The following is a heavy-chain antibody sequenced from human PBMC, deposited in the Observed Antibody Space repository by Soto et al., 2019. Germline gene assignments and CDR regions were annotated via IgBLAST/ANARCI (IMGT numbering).Heavy chain of an antibody. CDR1: VFTVSDYY. CDR2: ISSSSSYT. J-gene: IGHJ3*02. CDR3: ARDLVDGAFDI. Sequence: GSLRLSCAASVFTVSDYYMSWIRQAPGKGLEWVSYISSSSSYTNYADSVKGRFTISRDNAKNSLYLQMNSLRAEDTAVYYCARDLVDGAFDIWGQGTMVTVS. V-gene: IGHV3-11*06. D-gene: IGHD3-16*01.